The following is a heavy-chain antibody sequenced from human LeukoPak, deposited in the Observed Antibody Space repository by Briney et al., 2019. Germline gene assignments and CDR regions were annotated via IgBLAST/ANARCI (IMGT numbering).Heavy chain of an antibody. CDR1: GGSISSGGYS. CDR3: ARGLSGTGFDY. J-gene: IGHJ4*02. CDR2: IYHSGST. Sequence: PSQTLSLTCAVSGGSISSGGYSWSWIRQPPGKGLEWIGYIYHSGSTYYNPSLKSRVTISVDTSKNQFSLKLSSVTAADTAVYYCARGLSGTGFDYWGQGTLVTVSS. D-gene: IGHD6-19*01. V-gene: IGHV4-30-2*01.